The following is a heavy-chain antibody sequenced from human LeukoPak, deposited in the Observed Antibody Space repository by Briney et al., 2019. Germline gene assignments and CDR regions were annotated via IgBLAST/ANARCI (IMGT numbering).Heavy chain of an antibody. J-gene: IGHJ5*02. CDR3: ARYGRLRSSQSNWFDP. V-gene: IGHV4-59*08. D-gene: IGHD1-26*01. CDR2: IYYSGSA. Sequence: SETLSLTCTVSGGSLSSYYWSWIRQPPGKGLEWIGYIYYSGSAKYNPSLKSRVTISVDTSKNQFSLKLSSVTAADTAVYYCARYGRLRSSQSNWFDPWGQGTLVTVSS. CDR1: GGSLSSYY.